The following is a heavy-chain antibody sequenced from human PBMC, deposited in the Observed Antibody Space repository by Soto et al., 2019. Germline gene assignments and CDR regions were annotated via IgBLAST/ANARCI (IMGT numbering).Heavy chain of an antibody. CDR3: AHSSRRGYSGYDSGGFEY. CDR1: GFSLSTSGVG. CDR2: IYWDDDK. D-gene: IGHD5-12*01. V-gene: IGHV2-5*02. J-gene: IGHJ4*02. Sequence: QITLKESGPTLVKPTQPLTLTCTFSGFSLSTSGVGVGWIRQPPGKALEWLALIYWDDDKRYSPSLKSRLTITKDNSKNQVVLTITNMDPVDTAIYYWAHSSRRGYSGYDSGGFEYCGQGTLVTVSS.